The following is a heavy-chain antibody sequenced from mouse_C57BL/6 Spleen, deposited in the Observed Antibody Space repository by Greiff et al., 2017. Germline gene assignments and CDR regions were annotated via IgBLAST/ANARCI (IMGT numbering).Heavy chain of an antibody. D-gene: IGHD1-1*01. V-gene: IGHV1-82*01. CDR1: GYAFSSSW. CDR2: IYPGDGDT. J-gene: IGHJ2*01. CDR3: ARWGYGSSPFDY. Sequence: VQVVESGPELVKPGASVKISCKASGYAFSSSWMNWVKQRPGKGLEWIGRIYPGDGDTNYNGKFKGKATLTADKSSSTAYMQLSSLTTEDSAVYFCARWGYGSSPFDYWGQGTTLTVSS.